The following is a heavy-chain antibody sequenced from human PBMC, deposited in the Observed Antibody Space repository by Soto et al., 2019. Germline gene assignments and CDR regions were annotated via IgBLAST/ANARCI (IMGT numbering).Heavy chain of an antibody. J-gene: IGHJ4*02. CDR3: TTDEYYYGSGSYDFDY. Sequence: PWGSLRLSCAASGFTFVNAWIIFGRHPPCQGLEWVVRIKSKTDGGTTDYAAPVKGRFTISRDDSKNTLYLQMNSLKTEDTAVYYCTTDEYYYGSGSYDFDYWGQGTLVTVSS. CDR2: IKSKTDGGTT. V-gene: IGHV3-15*01. D-gene: IGHD3-10*01. CDR1: GFTFVNAW.